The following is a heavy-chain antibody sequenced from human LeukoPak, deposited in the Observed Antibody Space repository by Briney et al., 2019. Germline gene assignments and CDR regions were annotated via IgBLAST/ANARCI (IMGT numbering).Heavy chain of an antibody. V-gene: IGHV4-59*08. CDR1: GGSIGGDH. CDR2: ISYTGST. CDR3: ARAVTGASLVDF. D-gene: IGHD6-19*01. Sequence: SETLSLTCTISGGSIGGDHWSWIRQAPGEGLEWIGYISYTGSTSYNPSLRSRVTISLNTPENQFSLRLTSVTAADTAVYYCARAVTGASLVDFWGQGTLVAVSS. J-gene: IGHJ4*02.